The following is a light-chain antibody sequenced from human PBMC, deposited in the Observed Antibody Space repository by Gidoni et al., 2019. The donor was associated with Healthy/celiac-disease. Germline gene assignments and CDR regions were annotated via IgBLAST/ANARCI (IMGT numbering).Light chain of an antibody. CDR2: GVS. V-gene: IGLV2-14*01. CDR1: SSDVGGYNY. J-gene: IGLJ2*01. CDR3: SSYTSSSTLVV. Sequence: QSALTQPASVSGSPGQSITISCTGTSSDVGGYNYVSWYQQHPGKAPKLMISGVSTRPSGVSNRFSGSKSGNTASLTISGLQAEDEADYYCSSYTSSSTLVVYGGGTQLTVL.